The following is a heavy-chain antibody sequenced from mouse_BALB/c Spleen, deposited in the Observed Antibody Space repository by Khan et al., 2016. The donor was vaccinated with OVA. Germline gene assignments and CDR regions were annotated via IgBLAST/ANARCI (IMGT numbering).Heavy chain of an antibody. Sequence: VQLKESGPGLVKPSQSLSLTCTVTGYSIISDYAWNWIRQFPGNKLEWMGHISYSGNTKYNPSLKSRISITRDTSKNQFFLQLNSVTTEDTATYYCARIYGGDFDYWGQGTTLTVSS. CDR3: ARIYGGDFDY. CDR2: ISYSGNT. D-gene: IGHD1-1*01. CDR1: GYSIISDYA. J-gene: IGHJ2*01. V-gene: IGHV3-2*02.